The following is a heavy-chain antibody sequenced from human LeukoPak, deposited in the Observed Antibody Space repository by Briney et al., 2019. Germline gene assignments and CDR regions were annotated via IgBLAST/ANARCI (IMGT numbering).Heavy chain of an antibody. J-gene: IGHJ4*02. Sequence: PGGSLRLSCADSGFTFSSYSMNWVRQAPGKWLEWVSSISSSSSYIYYADSVKGRFTISRDNAKNSLYLQMNSLRAEDTAVYYCARAGGWGYSSSSGYYFDYWGQGTLVTVSS. CDR3: ARAGGWGYSSSSGYYFDY. V-gene: IGHV3-21*01. CDR2: ISSSSSYI. CDR1: GFTFSSYS. D-gene: IGHD6-6*01.